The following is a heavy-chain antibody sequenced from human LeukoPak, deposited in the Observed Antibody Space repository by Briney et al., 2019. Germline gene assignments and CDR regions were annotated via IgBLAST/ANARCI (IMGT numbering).Heavy chain of an antibody. V-gene: IGHV3-23*01. CDR3: ARGYTSRFDY. CDR1: GFTFTSSA. D-gene: IGHD6-13*01. Sequence: GGSLRLSCAASGFTFTSSAMSWVRQAPGKGLEWVSGISGSGGSANYADSVKGRFTISRDNSKNTLSLQMNSLRAEDTALYYCARGYTSRFDYWGQGTLVTVSS. CDR2: ISGSGGSA. J-gene: IGHJ4*02.